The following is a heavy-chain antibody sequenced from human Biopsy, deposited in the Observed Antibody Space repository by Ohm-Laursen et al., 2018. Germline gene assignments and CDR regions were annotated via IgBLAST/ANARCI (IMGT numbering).Heavy chain of an antibody. CDR1: GDSVTKYY. CDR3: ARGSGILNYGSFKYYHYYGMDV. Sequence: SETLSLTCAVSGDSVTKYYWSWIRQPPGKGLEWIGHIYYSVMTNYNPSLQSRVSISVDTSRNQVSLTLSSVTAADTAVYYCARGSGILNYGSFKYYHYYGMDVWGQGTKVTVSS. CDR2: IYYSVMT. V-gene: IGHV4-59*02. J-gene: IGHJ6*02. D-gene: IGHD4-17*01.